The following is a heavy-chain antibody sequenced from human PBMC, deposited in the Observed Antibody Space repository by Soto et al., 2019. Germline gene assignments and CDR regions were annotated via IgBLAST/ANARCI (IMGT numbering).Heavy chain of an antibody. Sequence: SETLSLTCTVSGDSISSGGYYWSWIRQHPGKGLEWIGYIYYSGSTYYNPSLKSRVTISVDTSKNQCSLKLSSVTAADTAVYYCARALAMAYNWFDPWGQGTLVTVSS. V-gene: IGHV4-31*03. CDR3: ARALAMAYNWFDP. D-gene: IGHD5-18*01. CDR2: IYYSGST. CDR1: GDSISSGGYY. J-gene: IGHJ5*02.